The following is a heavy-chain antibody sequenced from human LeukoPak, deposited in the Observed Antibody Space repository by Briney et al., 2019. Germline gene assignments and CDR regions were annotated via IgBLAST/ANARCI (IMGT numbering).Heavy chain of an antibody. J-gene: IGHJ4*02. Sequence: PPGGSLRLSCAASGFSFSGSAIHWVRQASGKGLEWVGRIRSKVNSYTTAYAASVKGRFTISRDDSKNTAYLQMNSLKTEDTAVYYCTGYDFGDYASAYWGQGTRVTVSS. V-gene: IGHV3-73*01. CDR1: GFSFSGSA. D-gene: IGHD4-17*01. CDR3: TGYDFGDYASAY. CDR2: IRSKVNSYTT.